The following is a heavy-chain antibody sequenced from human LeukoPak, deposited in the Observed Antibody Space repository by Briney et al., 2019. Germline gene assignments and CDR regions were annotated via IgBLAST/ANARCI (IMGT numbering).Heavy chain of an antibody. J-gene: IGHJ4*02. D-gene: IGHD6-13*01. CDR2: IDPNSGGT. V-gene: IGHV1-2*02. CDR3: AKVAEWGSSWYYFDY. Sequence: ASVKASCKASGYTFTGYYMHWVRQAPGQGLEWMGWIDPNSGGTNYAQKFQGRVTMTRDTSISTAYMEVNRLRSDDTAMYYCAKVAEWGSSWYYFDYWGQGTLVTVSS. CDR1: GYTFTGYY.